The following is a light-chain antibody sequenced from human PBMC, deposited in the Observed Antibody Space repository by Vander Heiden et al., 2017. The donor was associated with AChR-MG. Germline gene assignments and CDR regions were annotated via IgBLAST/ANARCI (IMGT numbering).Light chain of an antibody. CDR2: KDS. CDR3: QSADSSGTYVV. CDR1: ALPQQY. Sequence: SYELTQPPSVSVSPGQTARITCSADALPQQYAYWYQQKPGQAPVLVIYKDSERPSGIPERFSGSSSGTTVTLTISGVQAEDEADYYCQSADSSGTYVVFGGGTKLTGL. J-gene: IGLJ2*01. V-gene: IGLV3-25*03.